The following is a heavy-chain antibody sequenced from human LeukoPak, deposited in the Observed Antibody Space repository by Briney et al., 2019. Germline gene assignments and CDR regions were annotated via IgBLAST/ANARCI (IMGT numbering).Heavy chain of an antibody. CDR1: GFTFSSYA. V-gene: IGHV3-30-3*01. J-gene: IGHJ4*02. CDR2: ISYDGSNK. D-gene: IGHD6-13*01. CDR3: ARGPWGQQLTPDY. Sequence: PGGSLRLSCAASGFTFSSYAMHWVRQAPGKGLEWLAVISYDGSNKYYADSVKGRFTISRDNSKNTLYLQMNSLRAEDTAVYYCARGPWGQQLTPDYWGQGTLVTVSA.